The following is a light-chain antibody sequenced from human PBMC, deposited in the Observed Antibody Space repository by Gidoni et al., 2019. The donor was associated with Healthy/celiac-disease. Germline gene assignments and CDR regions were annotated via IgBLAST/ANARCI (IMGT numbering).Light chain of an antibody. CDR1: QSVGSSY. CDR2: GAS. V-gene: IGKV3-20*01. CDR3: QQYGSSPFT. Sequence: EIGLTQSPGTLSLSPGERATLSCRASQSVGSSYLAWYQQKPGQAPRLLIYGASSRATGIPDRFSGSGSGTDFTLPISRLEPEDFAVYYCQQYGSSPFTFGPGTKVDIK. J-gene: IGKJ3*01.